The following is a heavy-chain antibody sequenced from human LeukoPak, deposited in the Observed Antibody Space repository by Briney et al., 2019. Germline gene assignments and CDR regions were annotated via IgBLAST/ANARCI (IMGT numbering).Heavy chain of an antibody. Sequence: ASVKVSCKASGYTFTSYYMHWVRQAPGQGLEWMGIINPSGGSTSYAQKFQGRVTMTRDTSTSTVYMELSSLRSEDTDVYYCARDQEGRYYFDYWGQGTLVTVSS. CDR3: ARDQEGRYYFDY. V-gene: IGHV1-46*01. D-gene: IGHD4-17*01. CDR2: INPSGGST. CDR1: GYTFTSYY. J-gene: IGHJ4*02.